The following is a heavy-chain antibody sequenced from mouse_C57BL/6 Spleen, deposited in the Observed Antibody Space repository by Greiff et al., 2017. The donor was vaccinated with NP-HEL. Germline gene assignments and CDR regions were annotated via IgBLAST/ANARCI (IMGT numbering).Heavy chain of an antibody. V-gene: IGHV5-17*01. CDR1: GFTFSDYG. CDR2: ISSGSSTI. CDR3: ARGLGYYFDY. J-gene: IGHJ2*01. Sequence: EVKLMESGGGLVKPGGSLKLSCAASGFTFSDYGMHWVRQGPEKGLEWVAYISSGSSTIYYADTVKGRFTISRDNAKNTLFLQMTSLRSEDTAMYYCARGLGYYFDYWGQGTTLTVSS.